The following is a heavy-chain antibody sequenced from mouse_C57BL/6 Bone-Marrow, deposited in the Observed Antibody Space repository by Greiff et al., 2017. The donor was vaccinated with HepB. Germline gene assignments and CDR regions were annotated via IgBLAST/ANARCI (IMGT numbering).Heavy chain of an antibody. CDR2: IDPANGNT. J-gene: IGHJ2*01. Sequence: EVQVEESVAELVRPGASVKLSCTASGFTFKNNYMHWVKQRPEQGLEWIGRIDPANGNTKYAPKFQGKSTITADTSSNTAYLQLSSLTSEDTAIVYCASNWDFLFDDWGKGTTLTVAS. CDR1: GFTFKNNY. CDR3: ASNWDFLFDD. D-gene: IGHD4-1*01. V-gene: IGHV14-3*01.